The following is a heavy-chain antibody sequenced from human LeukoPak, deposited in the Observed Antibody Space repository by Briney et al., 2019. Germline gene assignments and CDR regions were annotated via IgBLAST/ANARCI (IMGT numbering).Heavy chain of an antibody. D-gene: IGHD4-17*01. CDR2: IYPGDSDT. CDR1: GYPFTSYW. V-gene: IGHV5-51*01. J-gene: IGHJ4*02. CDR3: ARSDDYGDYCFDY. Sequence: GESLQISCQGSGYPFTSYWIGWVRQLPGKGLEWMGIIYPGDSDTRYSPSFQGQVTISADKSISTAYLQWSSLKASDTAMYYCARSDDYGDYCFDYWGQGTLVTVSS.